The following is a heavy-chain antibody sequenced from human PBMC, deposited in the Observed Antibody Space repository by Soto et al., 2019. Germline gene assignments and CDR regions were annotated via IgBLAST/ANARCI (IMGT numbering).Heavy chain of an antibody. V-gene: IGHV1-18*01. Sequence: ASVNVSCKASGYTFTSYGISWVRQAPGQGLEWMGWISAYNGNTNYAQKLQGRVTMTTDTSTSTAYMELRSLRSDDTAVYYCARVGGTMVRGVIITLPTPEAYYMGVWGKGTTVTVSS. CDR3: ARVGGTMVRGVIITLPTPEAYYMGV. CDR2: ISAYNGNT. CDR1: GYTFTSYG. J-gene: IGHJ6*03. D-gene: IGHD3-10*01.